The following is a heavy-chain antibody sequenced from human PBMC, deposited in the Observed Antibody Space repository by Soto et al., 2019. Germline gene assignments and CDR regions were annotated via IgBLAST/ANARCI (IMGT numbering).Heavy chain of an antibody. CDR3: VKDPWGVNRRFDP. J-gene: IGHJ5*02. V-gene: IGHV3-23*01. Sequence: EVQLLESGGGLVQPGGSLRLSCAASGFTFSSYAMSWVRQAPGKGLEWVSAISGSGGSTYYADSVKGRFTISRDNSKNTLYLQMSSLRAEDTAVYYCVKDPWGVNRRFDPWGQGTLVTVSS. D-gene: IGHD3-10*01. CDR1: GFTFSSYA. CDR2: ISGSGGST.